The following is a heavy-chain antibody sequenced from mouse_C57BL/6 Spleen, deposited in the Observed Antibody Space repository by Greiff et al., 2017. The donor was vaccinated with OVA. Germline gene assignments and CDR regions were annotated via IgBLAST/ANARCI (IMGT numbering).Heavy chain of an antibody. Sequence: EVQLQQSGPELVKPGASVKIPCKASGYTFTDYYMDWVKQSPGQSLEWIGDINPTNGGTIYNQKFKGKATLTVDKSSSTAYMELRSLTSEDTAADDCAIGYGVRAWFAYWGQGTLVTVSA. CDR2: INPTNGGT. CDR1: GYTFTDYY. J-gene: IGHJ3*01. CDR3: AIGYGVRAWFAY. D-gene: IGHD2-10*02. V-gene: IGHV1-18*01.